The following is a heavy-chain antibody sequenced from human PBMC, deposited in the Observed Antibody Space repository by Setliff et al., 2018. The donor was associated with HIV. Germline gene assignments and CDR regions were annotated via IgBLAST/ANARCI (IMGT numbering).Heavy chain of an antibody. CDR3: ARSSSSWSGWFDP. CDR2: IYYTGST. D-gene: IGHD6-13*01. CDR1: GGSINSYF. J-gene: IGHJ5*02. V-gene: IGHV4-59*08. Sequence: SETLSLTCTASGGSINSYFWSWIRQPPGKGLEWIAYIYYTGSTNYNPSLKSRGTISVDTSKNQFSLKLSSVTAADTAVYYCARSSSSWSGWFDPWGQGTLVTVSS.